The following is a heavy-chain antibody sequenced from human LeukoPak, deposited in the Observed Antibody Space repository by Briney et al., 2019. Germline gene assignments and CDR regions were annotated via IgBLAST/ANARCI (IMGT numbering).Heavy chain of an antibody. Sequence: SETLSLTCAVYGGSFSGYYWSWIRQPPGKGLEWIGEINHSGSTNYNPSLKSRVTISVDTSKNQFSLKLSSVTAADTAVYYCARDLMVFSSGWLGTYMDVWGKGTTVTVSS. D-gene: IGHD6-19*01. CDR2: INHSGST. J-gene: IGHJ6*03. CDR1: GGSFSGYY. CDR3: ARDLMVFSSGWLGTYMDV. V-gene: IGHV4-34*01.